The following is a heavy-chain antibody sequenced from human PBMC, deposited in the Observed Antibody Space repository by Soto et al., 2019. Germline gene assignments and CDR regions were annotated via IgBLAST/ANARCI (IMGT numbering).Heavy chain of an antibody. Sequence: ASVKVSCKASGYTFTSYGISWVRQAPGQGLEWMGWISANNGNTSYAQKLQGRVTMTRNTSISTAYMELSSLRSEDTAVYYCARWGIAAAGSYYYYYMDVWGKGTTVTVSS. CDR2: ISANNGNT. CDR1: GYTFTSYG. V-gene: IGHV1-18*01. J-gene: IGHJ6*03. D-gene: IGHD6-13*01. CDR3: ARWGIAAAGSYYYYYMDV.